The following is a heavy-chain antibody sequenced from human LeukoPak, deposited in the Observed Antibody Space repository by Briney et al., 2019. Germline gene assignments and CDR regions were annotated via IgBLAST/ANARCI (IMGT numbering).Heavy chain of an antibody. Sequence: GGSVRLSCAASGFTFSSYAMSWVRQAPGKGLEWVSAISGSGGSTYYADSVKGRFTISRDNSKNTLYLQMNSLRAEDTAVYYCAKAGIFGVVIAYFDSWGHGTLVTVSS. CDR1: GFTFSSYA. CDR2: ISGSGGST. CDR3: AKAGIFGVVIAYFDS. V-gene: IGHV3-23*01. J-gene: IGHJ4*03. D-gene: IGHD3-3*01.